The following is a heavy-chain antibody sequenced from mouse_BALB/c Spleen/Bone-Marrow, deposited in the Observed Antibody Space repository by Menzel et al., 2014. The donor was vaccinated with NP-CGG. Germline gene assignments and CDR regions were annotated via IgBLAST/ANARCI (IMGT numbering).Heavy chain of an antibody. CDR1: GYSITSGYS. CDR3: TRRGYGNWGYYAMDY. J-gene: IGHJ4*01. D-gene: IGHD2-1*01. V-gene: IGHV3-1*02. CDR2: IHYSGST. Sequence: DVQLQESGPDLVKPSQSLSLTCTVTGYSITSGYSWHWIRQFPGNKLEWMGYIHYSGSTNYNPSLKSRISITRDTSKNQFFLQLNSVTTEDTSTYCCTRRGYGNWGYYAMDYWGQGTSVTVSS.